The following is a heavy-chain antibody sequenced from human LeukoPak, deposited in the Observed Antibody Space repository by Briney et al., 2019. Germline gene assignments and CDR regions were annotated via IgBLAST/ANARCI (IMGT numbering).Heavy chain of an antibody. CDR1: GYTFTSYD. CDR3: ARAYSPFSGKASDY. J-gene: IGHJ4*02. D-gene: IGHD2-15*01. V-gene: IGHV1-8*01. CDR2: MNPNSGNT. Sequence: ASVKVSCKASGYTFTSYDINWVRQATGQGLEWMGWMNPNSGNTGYAQKFQGRVTMTRNTSISTAYTELSSLRSEDTAVYYRARAYSPFSGKASDYWGQGTLVIVSS.